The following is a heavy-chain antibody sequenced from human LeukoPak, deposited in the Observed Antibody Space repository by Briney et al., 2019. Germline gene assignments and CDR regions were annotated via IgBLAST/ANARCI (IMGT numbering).Heavy chain of an antibody. J-gene: IGHJ4*02. CDR2: IKPDGRVG. V-gene: IGHV3-7*01. CDR3: TLNVVAAAGDH. D-gene: IGHD2-15*01. Sequence: GGSLRLSCAPSGFTFTSYWITWVRTAPGKGREGGANIKPDGRVGHYVHTARGRFLLSRDNAANTLYLQMNSLRVEDTAVYYCTLNVVAAAGDHWGQGTLVIVSS. CDR1: GFTFTSYW.